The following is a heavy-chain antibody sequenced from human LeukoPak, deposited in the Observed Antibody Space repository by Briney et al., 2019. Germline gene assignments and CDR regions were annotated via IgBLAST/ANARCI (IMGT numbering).Heavy chain of an antibody. Sequence: ASVKVSCKASGYTFISHEINWVRQATGQGLEWMGWMNPNSGNTGYAQKFQGRVTMTRNTSISTAYMELSSLRWEDTAVYYCASGPTTGDYWGQGTLVTVPS. CDR1: GYTFISHE. D-gene: IGHD1-1*01. J-gene: IGHJ4*02. V-gene: IGHV1-8*01. CDR2: MNPNSGNT. CDR3: ASGPTTGDY.